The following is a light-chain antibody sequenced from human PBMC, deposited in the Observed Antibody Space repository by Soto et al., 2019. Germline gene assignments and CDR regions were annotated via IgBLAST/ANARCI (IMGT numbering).Light chain of an antibody. Sequence: AIQLTQSPSSLSASVGDRVTITCRASQDISSSLAWYQQKAGKAPKLLIYGASILQSGVPSGFSGSGFGTDFTLTISSLRAEDFAIYFCQQTKSYPSTFGGGTRVEI. CDR3: QQTKSYPST. CDR1: QDISSS. J-gene: IGKJ4*01. CDR2: GAS. V-gene: IGKV1-13*02.